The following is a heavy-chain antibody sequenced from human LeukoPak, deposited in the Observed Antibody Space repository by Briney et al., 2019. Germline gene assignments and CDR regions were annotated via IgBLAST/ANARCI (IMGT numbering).Heavy chain of an antibody. CDR3: ARGYFSSRYINWFDP. CDR1: AGSISSSSDY. CDR2: IYYSGST. Sequence: SETLSLTCTVSAGSISSSSDYWGWIRQPPGKGLEWIGNIYYSGSTYYNPSLKSRVTISVDTSKNQFSLKLSSVTAADTAVYYCARGYFSSRYINWFDPWGQGTLVPVSS. V-gene: IGHV4-39*07. D-gene: IGHD6-13*01. J-gene: IGHJ5*02.